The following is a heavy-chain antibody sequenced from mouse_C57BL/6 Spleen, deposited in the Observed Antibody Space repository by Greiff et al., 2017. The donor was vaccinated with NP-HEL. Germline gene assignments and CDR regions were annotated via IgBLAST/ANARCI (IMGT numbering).Heavy chain of an antibody. CDR2: IYPSDSET. D-gene: IGHD2-12*01. CDR3: ARYEGFLDV. J-gene: IGHJ1*03. V-gene: IGHV1-61*01. CDR1: GYTFTSYW. Sequence: QVQLQQPGAELVRPGSSVKLSCKASGYTFTSYWMDWVKQRPGQGLEWIGNIYPSDSETHYNQKFKDKATLTVDKSSSTAYMQLSSLTSEDSAVYYCARYEGFLDVWGTGTTVTVSS.